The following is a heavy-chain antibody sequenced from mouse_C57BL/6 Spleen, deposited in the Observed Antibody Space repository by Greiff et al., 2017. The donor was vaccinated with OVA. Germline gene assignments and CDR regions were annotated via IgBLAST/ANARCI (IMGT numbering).Heavy chain of an antibody. CDR1: GYTFTSYW. V-gene: IGHV1-55*01. Sequence: QVQLQQPGAELVKPGASVKMSCKASGYTFTSYWITWVKQRPGQGLEWIGDIYPGSGSTNYNEKFKSKATLTVDTSSSTAYMQLSSLTSEDSAVDYCARPKTAQASWFAYWGQGTLVTVSA. CDR2: IYPGSGST. J-gene: IGHJ3*01. CDR3: ARPKTAQASWFAY. D-gene: IGHD3-2*02.